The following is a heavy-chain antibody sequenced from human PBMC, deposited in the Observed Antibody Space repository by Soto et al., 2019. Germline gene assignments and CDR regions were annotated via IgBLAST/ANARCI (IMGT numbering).Heavy chain of an antibody. CDR1: GYTFSDYA. CDR3: VRIYLSVGSCYACWHFDF. CDR2: ISASTRNT. Sequence: QVQLVQSGGEVKKPGASVKVSCQASGYTFSDYAISWVRQAPGQGLEWMGWISASTRNTDQAQNFQGRVIMTLDTSTNTAYMEVRSLGSDDTAVDYCVRIYLSVGSCYACWHFDFWGRGTLGTVSS. J-gene: IGHJ2*01. D-gene: IGHD2-15*01. V-gene: IGHV1-18*01.